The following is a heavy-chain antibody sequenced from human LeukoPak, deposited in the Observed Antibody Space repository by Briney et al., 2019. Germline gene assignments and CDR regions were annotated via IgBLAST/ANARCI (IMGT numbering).Heavy chain of an antibody. CDR3: AKDFYRLGEFDAFDN. D-gene: IGHD3-16*01. Sequence: GGSLRLSCAASGFTFDDYAMHCVRQAPGKGLECVSGISWNSGRIVYADSVKGRFTISRGNAKNSLYLQMNSLRVEDTALYYCAKDFYRLGEFDAFDNWGQGTMVTVSS. J-gene: IGHJ3*02. CDR2: ISWNSGRI. V-gene: IGHV3-9*01. CDR1: GFTFDDYA.